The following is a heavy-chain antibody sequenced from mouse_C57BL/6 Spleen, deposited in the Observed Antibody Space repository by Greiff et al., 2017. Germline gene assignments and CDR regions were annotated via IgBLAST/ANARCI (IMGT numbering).Heavy chain of an antibody. CDR2: FYPGSGST. CDR1: GYTFTSYR. J-gene: IGHJ2*01. V-gene: IGHV1-55*01. CDR3: ARREGDY. Sequence: VQLQQPGAELVKPGASVKMSCKASGYTFTSYRITWVKQRPGQGLEWIGDFYPGSGSTNYNEKFKNKATLTVDTSSSTAYMQLTSLPSEDSAVYYCARREGDYWGQGTTLTVSS.